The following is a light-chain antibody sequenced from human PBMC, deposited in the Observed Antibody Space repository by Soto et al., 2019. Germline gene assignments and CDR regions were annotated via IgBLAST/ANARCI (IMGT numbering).Light chain of an antibody. J-gene: IGKJ1*01. CDR3: QQYNSYSRT. V-gene: IGKV1-5*03. CDR1: QFISSY. Sequence: DIQMTQSPSALSSSLGDKFTITCRASQFISSYLAWYQQKPGKAPKLLIYKASSLESGVPSRFSGSGSGTEFTLTIRSLQAEDFATYYCQQYNSYSRTFGQGTKVDIK. CDR2: KAS.